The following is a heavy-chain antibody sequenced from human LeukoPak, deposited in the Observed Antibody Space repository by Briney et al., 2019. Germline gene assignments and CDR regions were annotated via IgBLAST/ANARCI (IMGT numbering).Heavy chain of an antibody. Sequence: PGGSLRLSCAASGFTLSTYWMTWVRQAPGKGLEWVANVKQDGSEKYYVDSVKGRFTISRDNAKKLLYLKMNSLRVEDTAVYYCARDRGSSGRLGRFDNWGQGTLVTVSP. CDR1: GFTLSTYW. CDR3: ARDRGSSGRLGRFDN. CDR2: VKQDGSEK. V-gene: IGHV3-7*01. D-gene: IGHD6-19*01. J-gene: IGHJ4*02.